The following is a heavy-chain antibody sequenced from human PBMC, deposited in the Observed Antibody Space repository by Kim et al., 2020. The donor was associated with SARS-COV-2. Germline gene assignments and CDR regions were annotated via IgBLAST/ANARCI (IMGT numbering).Heavy chain of an antibody. CDR3: YRDGVFDWVFSHEHGMDV. Sequence: GGSLRLSCAASGFTFSSYWMHWVRQAPGKGLVWVSRITSDGRSTSYADSVKGRFTISRDNAKNKLYLQMISLRAEETAVYYFYRDGVFDWVFSHEHGMDV. D-gene: IGHD3-9*01. J-gene: IGHJ6*01. CDR1: GFTFSSYW. V-gene: IGHV3-74*01. CDR2: ITSDGRST.